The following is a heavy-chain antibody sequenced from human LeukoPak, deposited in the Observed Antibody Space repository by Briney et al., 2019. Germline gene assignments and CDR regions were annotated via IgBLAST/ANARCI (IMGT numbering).Heavy chain of an antibody. J-gene: IGHJ4*02. CDR3: ARALQDIVVVPALDY. V-gene: IGHV4-30-4*01. CDR1: GGSISSGDYY. D-gene: IGHD2-2*01. CDR2: IYCSGST. Sequence: SETLSLTCTVSGGSISSGDYYWSWIRQPPGKGLEWIGYIYCSGSTYYNPSLKSRVTISVDTSKNQFSLKLSPVTAADTAVYYCARALQDIVVVPALDYWGQGTLVTVSS.